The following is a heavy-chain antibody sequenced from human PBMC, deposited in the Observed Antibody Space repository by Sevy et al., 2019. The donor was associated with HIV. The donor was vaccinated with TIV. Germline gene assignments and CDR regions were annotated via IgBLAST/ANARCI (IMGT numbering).Heavy chain of an antibody. V-gene: IGHV3-23*01. CDR3: AKRVAGVLAALDI. CDR1: GFTFRNYV. D-gene: IGHD3-10*01. Sequence: GGSLRLSCAASGFTFRNYVMNWVRQPPGKGLEWVSVISDGGGTTYYADSVKGRFTISRDDSKSTLYLQMNSLRVEDRAVYSCAKRVAGVLAALDIWGQGTMVTVSS. CDR2: ISDGGGTT. J-gene: IGHJ3*02.